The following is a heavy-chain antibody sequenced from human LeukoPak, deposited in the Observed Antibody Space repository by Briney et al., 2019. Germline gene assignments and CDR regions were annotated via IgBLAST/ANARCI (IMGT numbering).Heavy chain of an antibody. J-gene: IGHJ4*02. D-gene: IGHD5-24*01. Sequence: GGSLRLSCAASGFTFRSYGMHWVRQAPGKGLEYVSAISSNGGRTYYANSVKGRFTISRDNSRNTLYLQMNSLRDEDTAVYYCARGRDGYNRLDYWGQGTLVTVSS. CDR1: GFTFRSYG. CDR2: ISSNGGRT. V-gene: IGHV3-64*01. CDR3: ARGRDGYNRLDY.